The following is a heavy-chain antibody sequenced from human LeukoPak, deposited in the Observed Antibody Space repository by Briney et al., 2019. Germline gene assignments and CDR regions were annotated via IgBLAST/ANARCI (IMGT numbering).Heavy chain of an antibody. CDR1: GFSFSTYG. V-gene: IGHV3-23*01. Sequence: GGSLRLSCAASGFSFSTYGMNWVRQAPGKGLEWVSTISSSGGRTYYADSVKGRFTVSRDNSKNTLSLQMNRLRVEDTAVYFCAKDLHWGIGTFDIWGQGTMVIVSS. CDR2: ISSSGGRT. J-gene: IGHJ3*02. CDR3: AKDLHWGIGTFDI. D-gene: IGHD7-27*01.